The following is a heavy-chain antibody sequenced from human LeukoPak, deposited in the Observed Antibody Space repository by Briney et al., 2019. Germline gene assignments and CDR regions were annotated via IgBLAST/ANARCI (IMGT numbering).Heavy chain of an antibody. D-gene: IGHD3-10*01. CDR2: IYYSGST. CDR1: GGSISSSSYY. Sequence: KASETLSLTCTVSGGSISSSSYYWGWIRQPPGKGLEWIGSIYYSGSTYYNPSLKSRVTISVDTSKNQFSLKLSSVTAADTAVYYCARRGYGSGSYFDYWGQGTLVTVSS. V-gene: IGHV4-39*01. CDR3: ARRGYGSGSYFDY. J-gene: IGHJ4*02.